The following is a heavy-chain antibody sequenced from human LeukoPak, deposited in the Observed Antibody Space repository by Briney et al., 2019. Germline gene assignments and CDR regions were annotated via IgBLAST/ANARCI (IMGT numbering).Heavy chain of an antibody. CDR1: GYTFTGYY. D-gene: IGHD1-26*01. Sequence: ASVKVSCKPSGYTFTGYYIHWVRQAPGQGLEWMGWINPSSGGTNYPQNFQGRVTMTRDTSLSTAYMEVSGLRSDDTAVYYCARDKWEPRYAFDIWGQGTMVTVSS. V-gene: IGHV1-2*02. J-gene: IGHJ3*02. CDR3: ARDKWEPRYAFDI. CDR2: INPSSGGT.